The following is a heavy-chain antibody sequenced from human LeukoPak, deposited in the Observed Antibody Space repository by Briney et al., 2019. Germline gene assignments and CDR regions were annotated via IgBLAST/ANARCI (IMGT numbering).Heavy chain of an antibody. D-gene: IGHD3-3*01. V-gene: IGHV3-53*01. CDR1: GITVSSNY. J-gene: IGHJ4*02. Sequence: PGGSLRLSCAASGITVSSNYMSWVRQAPGKGLEWVSVIYSGGSTYYADSVKGRFTISRDNSKNTLYLQMNSLRAEDTAVYYCARGGSYYDFWSGYYTAPFDYWGQGTLVTVSS. CDR2: IYSGGST. CDR3: ARGGSYYDFWSGYYTAPFDY.